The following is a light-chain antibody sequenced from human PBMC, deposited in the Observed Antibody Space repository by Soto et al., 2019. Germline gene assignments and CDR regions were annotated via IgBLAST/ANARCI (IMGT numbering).Light chain of an antibody. J-gene: IGLJ1*01. CDR1: SSDVGSYNL. CDR2: EGS. V-gene: IGLV2-23*01. CDR3: CSYAGSSTYV. Sequence: QSALTQPASVSGSPGQSITIFCTGTSSDVGSYNLVSWYQQHPGKAPKLMIYEGSKRPSGVSNRFSGSQSGNTASLTISGLQAEDEADYYCCSYAGSSTYVFGTGTKVTVL.